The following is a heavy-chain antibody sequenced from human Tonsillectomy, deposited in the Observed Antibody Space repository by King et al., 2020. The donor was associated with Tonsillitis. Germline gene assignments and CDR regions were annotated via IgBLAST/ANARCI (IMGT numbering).Heavy chain of an antibody. CDR2: IYYSGTT. V-gene: IGHV4-59*01. CDR1: GDSISRFY. J-gene: IGHJ3*02. CDR3: ARELWPCGGYCYLAFDI. Sequence: VQLQESGPGLVKPSETLSLMCTVSGDSISRFYWSWIRPTPGKGLEWLGYIYYSGTTKYNPSLKSRVTISLDTSKKHFSLNLTSVTAADTAVYYCARELWPCGGYCYLAFDIWGQGKMVTVSS. D-gene: IGHD2-21*01.